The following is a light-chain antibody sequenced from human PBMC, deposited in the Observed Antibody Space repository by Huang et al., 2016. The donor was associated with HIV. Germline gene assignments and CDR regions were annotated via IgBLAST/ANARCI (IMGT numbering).Light chain of an antibody. CDR3: QQYNNWPLT. CDR1: QSVSSN. CDR2: GAS. Sequence: EIVMTQSPATLSVSPGERATLSCRASQSVSSNLAWYQQKPGQAPRLLIYGASTRATGIPVRISGSGSGTEFTLTISSPQSEDFAVYYCQQYNNWPLTFGGGTKVEIK. J-gene: IGKJ4*01. V-gene: IGKV3-15*01.